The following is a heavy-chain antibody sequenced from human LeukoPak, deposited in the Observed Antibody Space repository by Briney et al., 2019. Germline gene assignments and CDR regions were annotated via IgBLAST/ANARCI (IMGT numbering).Heavy chain of an antibody. Sequence: GGSLRLSCAASGFSFNLYSMNWVRQVPGKGLEWVSSISSDSSSTYIYYADSVKGRFTISRDNAKNSLYLQLNSLRAEDTAVYYCAKIPYSSGWVQNWFDPWGQGTLVTVSS. V-gene: IGHV3-21*04. CDR3: AKIPYSSGWVQNWFDP. CDR1: GFSFNLYS. D-gene: IGHD6-19*01. CDR2: ISSDSSSTYI. J-gene: IGHJ5*02.